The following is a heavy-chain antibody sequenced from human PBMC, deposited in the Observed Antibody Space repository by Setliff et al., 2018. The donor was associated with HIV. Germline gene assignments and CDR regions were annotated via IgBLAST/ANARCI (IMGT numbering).Heavy chain of an antibody. J-gene: IGHJ4*02. V-gene: IGHV3-48*01. Sequence: GGSLRLSCAASGFTFSSYSMNWVRQAPGKGLEWASYISSSRSTIYYADSVKGRFTISRDNAKNSLYLQMNSLRAEDTAVYYCARSRAAGFDYWGQGTLVTVSS. D-gene: IGHD6-13*01. CDR3: ARSRAAGFDY. CDR1: GFTFSSYS. CDR2: ISSSRSTI.